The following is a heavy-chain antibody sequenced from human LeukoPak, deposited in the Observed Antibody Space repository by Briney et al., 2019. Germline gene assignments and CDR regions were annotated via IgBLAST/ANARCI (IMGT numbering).Heavy chain of an antibody. CDR2: IWYDGSNK. CDR3: ARDQMYYDFWSGYNGY. D-gene: IGHD3-3*01. V-gene: IGHV3-33*01. CDR1: GFTFSSYG. Sequence: PGRSLRLSCAASGFTFSSYGMHWVRQAPGKGLEWVAVIWYDGSNKYYADSVKGRFTISRDNSKNTLYLQMNSLRAEDTAVYYCARDQMYYDFWSGYNGYWGQGTLVTVSS. J-gene: IGHJ4*02.